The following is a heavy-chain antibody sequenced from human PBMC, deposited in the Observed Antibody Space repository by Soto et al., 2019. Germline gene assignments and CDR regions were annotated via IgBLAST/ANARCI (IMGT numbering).Heavy chain of an antibody. J-gene: IGHJ4*02. CDR1: GGSISSYY. CDR2: IYYSGIT. V-gene: IGHV4-59*01. Sequence: PSETLSLTCTVSGGSISSYYCSWIRQPPGKGLEWIGYIYYSGITDYNPSLKSRVTISVDTSKSQFSLKLSSVTAADTAVYYCARGGGVYYFDYWGQGTLVTVSS. D-gene: IGHD2-8*02. CDR3: ARGGGVYYFDY.